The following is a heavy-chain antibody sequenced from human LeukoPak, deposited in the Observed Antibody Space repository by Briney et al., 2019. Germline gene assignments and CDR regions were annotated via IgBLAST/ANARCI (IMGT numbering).Heavy chain of an antibody. V-gene: IGHV3-23*01. D-gene: IGHD3-22*01. CDR2: ISRSGDST. J-gene: IGHJ5*02. Sequence: PGGSLRLSCAASGFTFSNYAMSWVRQTPGMRLEWVSAISRSGDSTYYTDSVKGRFTISRDNSKNTLYLQMNSLRAEDTAVYYCARQDYDSSGYSNWFDPWGQGTLVTLSS. CDR1: GFTFSNYA. CDR3: ARQDYDSSGYSNWFDP.